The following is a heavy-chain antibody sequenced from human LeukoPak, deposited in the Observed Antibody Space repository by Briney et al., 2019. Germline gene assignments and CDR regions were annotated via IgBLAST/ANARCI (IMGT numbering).Heavy chain of an antibody. Sequence: TLSLTCAVSGGSISSGGYSWSWIRQPPGKAMEFIAYIYYTGNTYFNPSLKSRVTISVDTSKNQFSLKLSSVTAADTAVYYCARLLAAAGNNWFDPWGQGTLVTVSS. CDR1: GGSISSGGYS. J-gene: IGHJ5*02. V-gene: IGHV4-30-4*07. D-gene: IGHD6-13*01. CDR3: ARLLAAAGNNWFDP. CDR2: IYYTGNT.